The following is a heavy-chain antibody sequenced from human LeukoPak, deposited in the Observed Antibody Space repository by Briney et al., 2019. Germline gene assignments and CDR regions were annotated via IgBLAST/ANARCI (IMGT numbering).Heavy chain of an antibody. CDR3: AKRPSDYGDYVTYFDY. J-gene: IGHJ4*02. CDR1: GFTFSSYG. D-gene: IGHD4-17*01. Sequence: GGSLRLSCAASGFTFSSYGMHWVRQAPGKGLEWVAVIWYDGSNKYYADSVEGRFTISRDNSKDTLYLQMSSLRDEDTAVYYCAKRPSDYGDYVTYFDYWGQGTLVTVSS. CDR2: IWYDGSNK. V-gene: IGHV3-30*02.